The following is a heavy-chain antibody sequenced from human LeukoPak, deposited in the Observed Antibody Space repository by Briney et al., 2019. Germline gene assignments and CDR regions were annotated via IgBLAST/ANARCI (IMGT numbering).Heavy chain of an antibody. CDR3: AAEMDTAMALDY. CDR2: IVVGSGNT. CDR1: GFTFTSSA. D-gene: IGHD5-18*01. V-gene: IGHV1-58*01. Sequence: ASVKVSCKASGFTFTSSAVQWVRQARGQRLEWIGWIVVGSGNTNYAQKFQERVTITRDMPTSTAYMELSSLRSEDAAVYYCAAEMDTAMALDYWGQGTLVTVSS. J-gene: IGHJ4*02.